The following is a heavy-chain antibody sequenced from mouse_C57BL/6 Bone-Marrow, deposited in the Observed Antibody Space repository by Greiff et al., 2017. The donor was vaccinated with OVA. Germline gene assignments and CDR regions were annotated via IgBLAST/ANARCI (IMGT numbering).Heavy chain of an antibody. Sequence: QVQLKQPGAELVKPGASVKVSCKASGYTFTSYWMHWVKQRPGQGLEWIGRIHPSDSDTNYNQKFKGKATLTVDKSSSTAYMQLSSLTSEDSAVYYCATPYGSSPAWFAYWGQGTLVTVSA. J-gene: IGHJ3*01. D-gene: IGHD1-1*01. CDR2: IHPSDSDT. CDR3: ATPYGSSPAWFAY. V-gene: IGHV1-74*01. CDR1: GYTFTSYW.